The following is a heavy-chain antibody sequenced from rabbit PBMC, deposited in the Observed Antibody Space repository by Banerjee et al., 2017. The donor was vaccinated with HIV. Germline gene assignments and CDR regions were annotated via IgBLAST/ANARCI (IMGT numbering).Heavy chain of an antibody. CDR3: ARGGYDENYFNL. J-gene: IGHJ4*01. Sequence: QSLEESGGDLVKPGASLTLTCTASGISFSSSYYMCWVRQAPGKGLEWIACIYTGSGHTYYASWAKGRFTISKTSSTTVTLQMTSLTAADTATYFCARGGYDENYFNLWGQGTLVTVS. CDR1: GISFSSSYY. CDR2: IYTGSGHT. V-gene: IGHV1S40*01. D-gene: IGHD2-1*01.